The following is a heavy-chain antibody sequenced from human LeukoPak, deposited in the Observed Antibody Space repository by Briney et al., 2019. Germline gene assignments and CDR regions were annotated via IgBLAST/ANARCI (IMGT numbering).Heavy chain of an antibody. Sequence: PSETLSLTCTVSGGSISSYYWSWIRQPPGKGLEWIGYIYYSGSTNYNPSLKSRVTISVDTSKNQFSLKLSSVTAADTAVYYCARLRDYYDSSGPFGMDVWGQGTTVTVSS. CDR3: ARLRDYYDSSGPFGMDV. CDR1: GGSISSYY. D-gene: IGHD3-22*01. CDR2: IYYSGST. V-gene: IGHV4-59*08. J-gene: IGHJ6*02.